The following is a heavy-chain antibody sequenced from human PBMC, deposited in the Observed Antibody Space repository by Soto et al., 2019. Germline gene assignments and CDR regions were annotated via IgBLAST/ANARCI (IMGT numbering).Heavy chain of an antibody. CDR1: GFTFSSYS. CDR3: ARGWYSSSWYGDY. Sequence: EVPLVESGGGLVKPGGSLRLSCAASGFTFSSYSMNWVRQAPGKGLEWVSSISSSSSYIYYADSVKGRFTISRDNAKNSLYLQMNSLRAEDTAVYYCARGWYSSSWYGDYWGQGTLVTVSS. D-gene: IGHD6-13*01. J-gene: IGHJ4*02. V-gene: IGHV3-21*01. CDR2: ISSSSSYI.